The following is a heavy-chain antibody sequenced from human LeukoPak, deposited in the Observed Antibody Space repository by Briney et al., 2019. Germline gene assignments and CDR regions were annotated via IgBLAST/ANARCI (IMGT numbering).Heavy chain of an antibody. CDR1: GGSFSGYY. J-gene: IGHJ4*02. CDR2: INHSGST. CDR3: ARAYYDFWSGYQFDY. V-gene: IGHV4-34*01. Sequence: PSETLSLTCAVYGGSFSGYYWCWIRQTPGKGLEWIGEINHSGSTNYNPSLKSRVTISVDTSKNQFSLKLSSVTAADTAVYYCARAYYDFWSGYQFDYWGQGTLVTVSS. D-gene: IGHD3-3*01.